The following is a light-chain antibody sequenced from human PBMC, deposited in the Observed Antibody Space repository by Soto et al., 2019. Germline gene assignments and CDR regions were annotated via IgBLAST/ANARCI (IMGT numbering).Light chain of an antibody. J-gene: IGKJ4*01. CDR2: GAS. V-gene: IGKV3-15*01. Sequence: EVVMTQSPATLSVPPGERATLSCRASQSVSSSLAWYQQKPGQAPRLLIYGASTRATGIPARFSGSGSGTEFTLTISSLQSEDFAVYYCQQYNIWPPLTFGGGTKVEIK. CDR3: QQYNIWPPLT. CDR1: QSVSSS.